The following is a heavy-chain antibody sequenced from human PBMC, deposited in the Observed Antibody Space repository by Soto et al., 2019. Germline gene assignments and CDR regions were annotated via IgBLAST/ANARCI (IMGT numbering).Heavy chain of an antibody. CDR1: GYTFTNHG. D-gene: IGHD2-8*01. V-gene: IGHV1-18*04. J-gene: IGHJ4*02. Sequence: ASVKVSCKASGYTFTNHGISWARQAPGQGLEWLGWISGHNGNTKYAQRLKGRVTMTADTSTSTAYMELRSLRADDTAVYYCARDLYPLAYYFDFWGQGTLVTVSS. CDR3: ARDLYPLAYYFDF. CDR2: ISGHNGNT.